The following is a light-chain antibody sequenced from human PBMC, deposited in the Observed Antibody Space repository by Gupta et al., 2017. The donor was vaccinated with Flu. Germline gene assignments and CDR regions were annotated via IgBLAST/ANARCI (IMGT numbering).Light chain of an antibody. CDR3: QRYDNFSRMT. J-gene: IGKJ4*01. V-gene: IGKV1-5*03. CDR2: KTS. CDR1: QSINHY. Sequence: DIQVTQSPSTLSASVGDSVTITCRTSQSINHYLAWFQKERGKAPKLLIYKTSWLERGVPSRFSGSGYGTEFSLTISSRQPEDFATYYCQRYDNFSRMTFGGGTRVDI.